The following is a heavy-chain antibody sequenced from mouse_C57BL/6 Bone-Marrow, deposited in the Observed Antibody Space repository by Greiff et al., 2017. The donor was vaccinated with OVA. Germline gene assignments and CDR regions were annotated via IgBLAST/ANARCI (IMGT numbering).Heavy chain of an antibody. Sequence: EFQLQRSGPGLANPSQTLSLTCSVTASSIPMNSWNWIRKFPGNKLEYMGYISYSGSTYYNPSLKSRISITRDTSKNQYYLQLNSVTTEDTATYYCARGGNYEDYYAMDYWGQGTSVTVSS. CDR3: ARGGNYEDYYAMDY. J-gene: IGHJ4*01. D-gene: IGHD2-1*01. V-gene: IGHV3-8*01. CDR1: ASSIPMNS. CDR2: ISYSGST.